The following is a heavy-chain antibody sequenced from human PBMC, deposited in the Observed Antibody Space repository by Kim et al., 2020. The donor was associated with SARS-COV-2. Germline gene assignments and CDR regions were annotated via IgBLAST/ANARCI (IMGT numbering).Heavy chain of an antibody. CDR3: ARDARQAAAGESNWFDP. Sequence: LTSRVTISVDTSKNQFSLKLSSVTAADTAVYYCARDARQAAAGESNWFDPWGQGTLVTVSS. D-gene: IGHD6-13*01. J-gene: IGHJ5*02. V-gene: IGHV4-31*02.